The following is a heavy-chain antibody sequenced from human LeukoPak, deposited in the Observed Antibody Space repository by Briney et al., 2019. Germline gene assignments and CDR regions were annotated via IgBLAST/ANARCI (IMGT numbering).Heavy chain of an antibody. Sequence: GGSLRLSCAASGFNFKIYNINWVRQAPGKGLEWVSSISSSSNFIDYADSVKGRFTISRDNAKNSVYLQMNSLRAEDTAVYYCARDPVGGLNFDLWGQGTLVTVSS. D-gene: IGHD3-9*01. V-gene: IGHV3-21*06. CDR2: ISSSSNFI. J-gene: IGHJ4*02. CDR1: GFNFKIYN. CDR3: ARDPVGGLNFDL.